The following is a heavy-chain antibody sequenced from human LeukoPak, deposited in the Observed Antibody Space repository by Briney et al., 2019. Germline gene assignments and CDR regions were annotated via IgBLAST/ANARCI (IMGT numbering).Heavy chain of an antibody. V-gene: IGHV4-59*12. CDR2: IYYTGKT. Sequence: PSETLSLTCTVSGGSISSYYWSWIRQPPGKGLEWIGYIYYTGKTNYNPSLKRRVTISLDTSRNQFSLKLTSVTAADTAVYYCARVFDSWGQGTLVTVSS. J-gene: IGHJ4*02. CDR3: ARVFDS. CDR1: GGSISSYY.